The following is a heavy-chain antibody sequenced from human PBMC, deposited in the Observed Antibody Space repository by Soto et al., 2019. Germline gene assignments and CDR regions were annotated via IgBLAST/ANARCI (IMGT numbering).Heavy chain of an antibody. CDR2: IWYDGSKK. J-gene: IGHJ6*02. CDR1: GLTFSSFG. V-gene: IGHV3-33*06. Sequence: LRLSCAASGLTFSSFGMHWVRQAPGKGLEWVSLIWYDGSKKSYGDSVKGRFTISRDNSKNTLYLQMNSLRAEDTAVYYCAKPRNSSPGNYYYGMDVWGQGTTVTVSS. CDR3: AKPRNSSPGNYYYGMDV. D-gene: IGHD6-13*01.